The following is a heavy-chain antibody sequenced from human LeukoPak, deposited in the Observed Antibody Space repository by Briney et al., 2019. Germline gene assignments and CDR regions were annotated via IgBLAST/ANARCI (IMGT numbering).Heavy chain of an antibody. D-gene: IGHD3-10*01. J-gene: IGHJ4*02. CDR1: GFTFSSHG. CDR3: ATTHWDYGSGNDY. CDR2: IKSKTDDETR. V-gene: IGHV3-15*01. Sequence: GGSLRLSCAASGFTFSSHGMNWVRQAPGKGLEWVGRIKSKTDDETRDYAAPVKGRFTISRDDSKNTLYLQMNSLKTEDTAVYYCATTHWDYGSGNDYWGQGTLVTVSS.